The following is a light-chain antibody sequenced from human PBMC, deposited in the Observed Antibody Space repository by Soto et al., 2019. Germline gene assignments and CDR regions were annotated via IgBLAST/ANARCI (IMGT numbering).Light chain of an antibody. CDR2: GAS. J-gene: IGKJ5*01. Sequence: EIVMTQSPCTLSLSPRERATLSCRASQSVSSRLAWYQQKPGQAPRLLISGASSRATGIPDRFSGSGSGTDFTLTISRLEPEDFALYYCQHYVEMSPITFGQGTRLEIK. CDR3: QHYVEMSPIT. CDR1: QSVSSR. V-gene: IGKV3-20*01.